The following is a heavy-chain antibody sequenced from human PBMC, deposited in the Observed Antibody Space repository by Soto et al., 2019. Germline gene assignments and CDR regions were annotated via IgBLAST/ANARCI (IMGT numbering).Heavy chain of an antibody. Sequence: PGESLKISCKGSGYSFTSYWIGWVRQMPGKGLEWMGIIYPGDSDTRYSPSFQGQVTISADKSIGTAYLQWSSLKASDTAMYYCARLQPAAGDNDLTFDYWGQGALVTVSS. J-gene: IGHJ4*02. CDR1: GYSFTSYW. V-gene: IGHV5-51*01. CDR3: ARLQPAAGDNDLTFDY. D-gene: IGHD6-13*01. CDR2: IYPGDSDT.